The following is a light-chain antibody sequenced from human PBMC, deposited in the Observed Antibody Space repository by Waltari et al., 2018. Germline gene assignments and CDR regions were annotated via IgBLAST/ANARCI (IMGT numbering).Light chain of an antibody. Sequence: YVVTQQPSVSVAPGKPATLTGGGEKLERKSVNWNQQKPGPAPVLVTFYDSDRPSGIPERFSGSNSGNTATLTISWVEAGDEADYHCQVWDDTTNSGVFGGGTRLTVL. CDR3: QVWDDTTNSGV. CDR1: KLERKS. CDR2: YDS. J-gene: IGLJ3*02. V-gene: IGLV3-21*04.